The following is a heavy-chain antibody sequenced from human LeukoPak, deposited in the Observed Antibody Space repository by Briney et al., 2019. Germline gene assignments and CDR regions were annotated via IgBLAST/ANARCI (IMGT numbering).Heavy chain of an antibody. J-gene: IGHJ4*02. V-gene: IGHV1-69*05. CDR2: IIPIFGTA. CDR3: ARDLPYSSSSYFDN. Sequence: AVKVSRKASGGTFSSYAISWVRQAPGEGLEWMGGIIPIFGTANYAQKFQGRVTITTDESTSTAYMELSSLRSEDTAVYYCARDLPYSSSSYFDNWGQGTLVTVPS. CDR1: GGTFSSYA. D-gene: IGHD6-6*01.